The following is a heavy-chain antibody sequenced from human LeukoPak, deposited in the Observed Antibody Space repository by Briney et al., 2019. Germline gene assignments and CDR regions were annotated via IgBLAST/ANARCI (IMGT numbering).Heavy chain of an antibody. Sequence: PGGSLRLSCAASGFTFSSYGMHWVRQAPGKGLESVAYIQYDGSNEQYAHSVKGRFRISRDSSKNILYLQMNSLRAEDTAVYYCAKDRCSNGIGCYYYYMDVWGKGTTVTISS. CDR2: IQYDGSNE. J-gene: IGHJ6*03. CDR3: AKDRCSNGIGCYYYYMDV. D-gene: IGHD2-8*01. CDR1: GFTFSSYG. V-gene: IGHV3-30*02.